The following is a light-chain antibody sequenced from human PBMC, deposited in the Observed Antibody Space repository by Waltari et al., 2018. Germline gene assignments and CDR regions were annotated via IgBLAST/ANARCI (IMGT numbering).Light chain of an antibody. Sequence: VVLTQSPATLSLFPGERATLSCRASQSVSSYLACYQQKPGQAPRLLIYDSSNRATGIPVRFSGSGSGTDFTLTISSLEPEDSAVYYCQHRSVWPLTFGGGTKVEIK. J-gene: IGKJ4*01. CDR2: DSS. V-gene: IGKV3-11*01. CDR3: QHRSVWPLT. CDR1: QSVSSY.